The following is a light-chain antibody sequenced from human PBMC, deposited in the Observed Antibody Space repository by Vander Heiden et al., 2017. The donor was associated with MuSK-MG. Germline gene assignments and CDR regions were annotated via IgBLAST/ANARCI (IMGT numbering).Light chain of an antibody. CDR3: QQAHSFPFT. J-gene: IGKJ3*01. CDR1: QGVGTW. CDR2: AAS. V-gene: IGKV1-12*02. Sequence: IQMTQSPSSVSASVGDSVTITCRASQGVGTWLAWYQQKPGTAPDLLIYAASNLERGVPSRFSGSGGGTEFTLTISSLQPEDFGTYYCQQAHSFPFTFGHGTKVDIK.